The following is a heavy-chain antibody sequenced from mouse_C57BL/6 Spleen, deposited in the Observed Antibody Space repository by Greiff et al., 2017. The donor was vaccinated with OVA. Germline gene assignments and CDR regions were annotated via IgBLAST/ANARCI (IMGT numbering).Heavy chain of an antibody. V-gene: IGHV1-82*01. CDR1: GYAFSSSW. D-gene: IGHD1-1*01. J-gene: IGHJ2*01. CDR2: IYPGGGDT. Sequence: VKLMESGPELVKPGASVKISCKASGYAFSSSWLNWVKQRPGKGLEWIGRIYPGGGDTNYNGKFKGKATLTADKSSSTAYMQLSSLPSADSAVYYCAENYYGSSDDYFDDWGQGTTLTVSS. CDR3: AENYYGSSDDYFDD.